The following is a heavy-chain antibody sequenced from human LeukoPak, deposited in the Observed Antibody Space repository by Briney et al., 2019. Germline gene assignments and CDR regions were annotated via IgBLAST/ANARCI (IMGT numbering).Heavy chain of an antibody. CDR1: GYTFTSYG. J-gene: IGHJ4*02. CDR2: ISAYNGNT. D-gene: IGHD3-10*01. V-gene: IGHV1-18*01. Sequence: GASVKVSCTASGYTFTSYGISWVRQAPGQGLEWMGWISAYNGNTNYAQKLQGRVTMTTDTSTSTAYMELRSLRSDDTAVYYCARAYIEYYYGSGSSIPAYWGQGTLVTVSS. CDR3: ARAYIEYYYGSGSSIPAY.